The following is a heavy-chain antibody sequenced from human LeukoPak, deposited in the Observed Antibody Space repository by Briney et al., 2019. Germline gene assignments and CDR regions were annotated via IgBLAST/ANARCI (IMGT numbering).Heavy chain of an antibody. CDR1: GGSISSSSYY. D-gene: IGHD2-15*01. CDR2: IYYSGST. V-gene: IGHV4-39*01. CDR3: ARRVDATYWYFDL. Sequence: SETLSLTCTVSGGSISSSSYYWGWIRQPPGKGLEWIGSIYYSGSTYYNPSLKSRVTISVDTSKNQFSLKLSSVTAADTAVYYCARRVDATYWYFDLWGRGTLVTVSS. J-gene: IGHJ2*01.